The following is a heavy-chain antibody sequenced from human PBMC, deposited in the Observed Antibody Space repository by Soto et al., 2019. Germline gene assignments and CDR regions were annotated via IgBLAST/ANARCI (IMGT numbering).Heavy chain of an antibody. CDR3: ARQTGVVITIDY. CDR1: CGSISSGGYY. CDR2: IYYSGST. Sequence: SETLSLTCTFSCGSISSGGYYWSWIRQHPGKGLEWIGYIYYSGSTYYNPSLKSRVTISVDTTKNQFSLKLSSVTAADTAVYYCARQTGVVITIDYWGQGTLVTVSS. J-gene: IGHJ4*02. D-gene: IGHD3-3*01. V-gene: IGHV4-31*03.